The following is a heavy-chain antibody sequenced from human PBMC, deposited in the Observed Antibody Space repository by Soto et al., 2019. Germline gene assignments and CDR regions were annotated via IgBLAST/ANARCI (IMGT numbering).Heavy chain of an antibody. CDR3: ARSSPPFDY. Sequence: GGSLRLSCAASGFTFDDYAMHWVRQAPGKGLEWVSGISWNSGSIGYADSVKGRFTISRDNAKNSLYLQMNSLRAEDTALYYCARSSPPFDYWGQGTLVTVSS. CDR1: GFTFDDYA. J-gene: IGHJ4*02. CDR2: ISWNSGSI. V-gene: IGHV3-9*01.